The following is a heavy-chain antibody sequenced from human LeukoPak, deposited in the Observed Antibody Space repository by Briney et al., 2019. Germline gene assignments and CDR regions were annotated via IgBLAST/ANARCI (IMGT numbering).Heavy chain of an antibody. V-gene: IGHV4-59*02. Sequence: SETLSLTCSVSGASVTDYYCNWIRQPPGKGLEWIGYGYNNEITNYNPSLRSRVTISVDTSKNQFSLKLNSVTAADTAVYYRARVRLSGGYSNWGQGTLVTVSS. D-gene: IGHD3-22*01. CDR1: GASVTDYY. CDR2: GYNNEIT. CDR3: ARVRLSGGYSN. J-gene: IGHJ1*01.